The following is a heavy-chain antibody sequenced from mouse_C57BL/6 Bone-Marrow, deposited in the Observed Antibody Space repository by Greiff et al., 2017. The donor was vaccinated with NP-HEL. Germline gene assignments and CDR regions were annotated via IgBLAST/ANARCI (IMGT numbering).Heavy chain of an antibody. CDR2: IYPRSGNT. CDR3: ARSYYGRSDFDY. D-gene: IGHD1-1*01. CDR1: GYTFTSYG. V-gene: IGHV1-81*01. J-gene: IGHJ2*01. Sequence: QVQLQQSGAELARPGASVKLSCKASGYTFTSYGISWVKQRTGQGLEWIGEIYPRSGNTYYNEKFKGKATLTADKSSSTAYKELRSLTSEDSAFYFCARSYYGRSDFDYGGQGTTLTVSS.